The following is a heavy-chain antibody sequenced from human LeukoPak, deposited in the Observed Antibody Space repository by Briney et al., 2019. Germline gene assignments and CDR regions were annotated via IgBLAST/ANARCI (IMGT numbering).Heavy chain of an antibody. CDR1: GFTFSSYW. CDR3: ARGATTLYYFDY. J-gene: IGHJ4*02. V-gene: IGHV3-74*01. Sequence: GGSLRLSCAASGFTFSSYWLHWVRQAPGKGLVWVSRINSDGSSTSYADSVKGRFTISRDNAKNTLYLQMNSLRAEDTAVYYCARGATTLYYFDYWGQGTLVTVSS. D-gene: IGHD1-26*01. CDR2: INSDGSST.